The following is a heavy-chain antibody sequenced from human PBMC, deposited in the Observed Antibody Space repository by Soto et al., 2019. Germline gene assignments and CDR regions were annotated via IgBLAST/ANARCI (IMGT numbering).Heavy chain of an antibody. CDR1: GFTLSNYA. CDR2: ISGSGSPT. V-gene: IGHV3-23*01. J-gene: IGHJ6*02. CDR3: ARDMSGGTYNYYYGMDV. D-gene: IGHD1-26*01. Sequence: PGGSLRLSCAASGFTLSNYAMTWVRQAPGRGLEWVSAISGSGSPTYYADSVKGRFTISRDNSKNTLYLQMNSLRADDTAVYYCARDMSGGTYNYYYGMDVWGQGTTVTVSS.